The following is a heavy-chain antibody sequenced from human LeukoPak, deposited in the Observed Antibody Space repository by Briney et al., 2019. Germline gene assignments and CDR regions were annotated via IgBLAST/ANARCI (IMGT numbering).Heavy chain of an antibody. CDR2: IYSTGDT. V-gene: IGHV3-66*01. CDR3: ASAREYCGSAECYEYFQH. Sequence: GGSLRLSCAVSGFTVSSKYMSWVRQAPGKGLEWVSVIYSTGDTRYADSVKGRFTISRDNSKNTLYLQMNSLRAEDTAVYYCASAREYCGSAECYEYFQHWGQGTLVTVSS. CDR1: GFTVSSKY. J-gene: IGHJ1*01. D-gene: IGHD2-21*01.